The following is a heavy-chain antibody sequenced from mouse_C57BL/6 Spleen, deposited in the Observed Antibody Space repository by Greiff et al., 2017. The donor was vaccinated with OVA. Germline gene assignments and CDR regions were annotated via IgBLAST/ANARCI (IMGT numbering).Heavy chain of an antibody. J-gene: IGHJ4*01. Sequence: QVQLKESGPELVKPGASVKISCKASGYAFSSSWMNWVKQRPGKGLEWIGRIYPGDGDTNDNGKFKGKATLTADKSSSTAYMQLSSLTSEDSAVYFCAREGLYAMDYWGQGTSVTVSS. CDR1: GYAFSSSW. CDR2: IYPGDGDT. D-gene: IGHD3-3*01. CDR3: AREGLYAMDY. V-gene: IGHV1-82*01.